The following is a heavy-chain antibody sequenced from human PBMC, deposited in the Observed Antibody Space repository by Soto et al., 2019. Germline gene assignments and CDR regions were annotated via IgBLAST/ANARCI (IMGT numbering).Heavy chain of an antibody. CDR3: VADTLVVIPAVMSYYYYGLDV. Sequence: ASVKVSCKASGFTFAHSAVQWVRQGRGQRLEWIGWIVVGSGNTNYAQKFQERVTITRDMSTTTAYMELSGLRSEDTAVYYCVADTLVVIPAVMSYYYYGLDVWGQGTTVTVSS. V-gene: IGHV1-58*01. J-gene: IGHJ6*02. CDR1: GFTFAHSA. D-gene: IGHD2-2*01. CDR2: IVVGSGNT.